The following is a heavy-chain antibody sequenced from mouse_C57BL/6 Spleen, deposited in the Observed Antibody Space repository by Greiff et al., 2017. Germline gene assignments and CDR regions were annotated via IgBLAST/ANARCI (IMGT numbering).Heavy chain of an antibody. CDR3: ARGVPFTNYFDY. Sequence: QVQLQQSGAELVRPGTSVKLSCKASGYTFTSYWMHWVKQRPGQGLEWIGVIDPSDSYTNYNQKFKGKATLTVDTSSSTAYMQLSSLTSEDSAVYYCARGVPFTNYFDYWGQGTTLTVSS. CDR1: GYTFTSYW. V-gene: IGHV1-59*01. D-gene: IGHD2-12*01. CDR2: IDPSDSYT. J-gene: IGHJ2*01.